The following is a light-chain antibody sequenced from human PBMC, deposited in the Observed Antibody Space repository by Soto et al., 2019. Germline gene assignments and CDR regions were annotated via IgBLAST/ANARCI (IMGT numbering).Light chain of an antibody. Sequence: DIQMTQSPSSLSASVGDRVTITCRASQGISTYLNWYRQKPGKAPKLLIYAASSLQSGVPSRFSGSGSGTDFTLTISSLQPEDFATYYCQQSYSLRTFGQGTKVDIK. CDR3: QQSYSLRT. CDR2: AAS. CDR1: QGISTY. V-gene: IGKV1-39*01. J-gene: IGKJ1*01.